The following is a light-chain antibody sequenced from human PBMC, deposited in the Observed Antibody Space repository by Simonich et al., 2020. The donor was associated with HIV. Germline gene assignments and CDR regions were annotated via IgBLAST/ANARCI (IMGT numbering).Light chain of an antibody. Sequence: DIVMTQSPDSLAVSLGERATINCKSSQSVLYSSNNKNYLAWYQQKPGQPPKLLIYWASTRESGVPYRFSGSGSGTDFTLTISSLQAEDVAVYYYQQYYSTPPTFGGGTKVEIK. CDR3: QQYYSTPPT. CDR2: WAS. J-gene: IGKJ4*01. V-gene: IGKV4-1*01. CDR1: QSVLYSSNNKNY.